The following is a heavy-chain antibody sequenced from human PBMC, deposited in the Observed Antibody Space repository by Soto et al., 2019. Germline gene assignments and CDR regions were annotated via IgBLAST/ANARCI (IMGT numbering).Heavy chain of an antibody. CDR1: GGTFSSYA. D-gene: IGHD3-22*01. CDR3: ASGDYDSSGQPNHWFEP. J-gene: IGHJ5*02. V-gene: IGHV1-69*06. CDR2: IIPIFGTA. Sequence: ASVKVSCKASGGTFSSYAISWVRQAPGQGLEWMGGIIPIFGTANYAQKFQGRVTITADKSTSTAYMELSSLRSEDTAVYYCASGDYDSSGQPNHWFEPWGEGTLVTVSS.